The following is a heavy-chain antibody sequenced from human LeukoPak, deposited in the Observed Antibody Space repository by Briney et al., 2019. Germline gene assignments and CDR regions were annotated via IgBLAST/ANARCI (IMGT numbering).Heavy chain of an antibody. D-gene: IGHD1-26*01. J-gene: IGHJ4*02. CDR1: GGSISSYY. V-gene: IGHV4-59*13. CDR3: ARAAVRGSYNY. CDR2: IYYSGST. Sequence: SETLSLTCTVSGGSISSYYWSWIRQPPGRVLEWIGYIYYSGSTYYNPSLQSRVTMSVDTSKNQFSLKLSSVTAADTAVYYCARAAVRGSYNYWGQGTLVTVSS.